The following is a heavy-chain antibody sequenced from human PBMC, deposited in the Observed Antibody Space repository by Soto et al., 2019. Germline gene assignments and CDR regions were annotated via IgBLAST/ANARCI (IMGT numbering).Heavy chain of an antibody. Sequence: GGSLRLSCAASGFTFSSYAMSWVRQAPGKGLEWVSAISGSGGSTYYADSVKGRFTISRDNSKNTLYLQMNSLRAEDTAVYYCAKGRYYGSGSYSHFDYWGQGTLVTVS. V-gene: IGHV3-23*01. CDR3: AKGRYYGSGSYSHFDY. J-gene: IGHJ4*02. D-gene: IGHD3-10*01. CDR2: ISGSGGST. CDR1: GFTFSSYA.